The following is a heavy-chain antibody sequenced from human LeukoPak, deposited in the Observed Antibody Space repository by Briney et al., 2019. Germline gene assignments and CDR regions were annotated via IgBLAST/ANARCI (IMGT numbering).Heavy chain of an antibody. CDR2: INPNSGGT. V-gene: IGHV1-2*02. CDR1: GYTFTGYY. CDR3: AVVGYDSSGYYYDWFDP. Sequence: ASVKVSCKAPGYTFTGYYMHWVRQAPGQGLEWMGWINPNSGGTNYAQKFQGRVTMTRDTSISTAYMELSRLRSDDTAVYYCAVVGYDSSGYYYDWFDPWGQGTLVTVSS. J-gene: IGHJ5*02. D-gene: IGHD3-22*01.